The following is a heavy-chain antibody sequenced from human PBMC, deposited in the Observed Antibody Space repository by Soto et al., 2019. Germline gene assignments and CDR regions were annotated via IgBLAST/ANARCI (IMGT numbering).Heavy chain of an antibody. J-gene: IGHJ5*02. V-gene: IGHV4-39*01. D-gene: IGHD6-13*01. CDR3: ARHQSHSSSYVDP. Sequence: QLQLKESGPGLVKPSETLSLTCTVSGGSISSSSYYWGWIRQPPGKGLEWIGSISYSGSTYYNPSLKSRFTISVDTSKNQSSLKLSSVTAADTAVYYCARHQSHSSSYVDPWGQGTLVTVSS. CDR2: ISYSGST. CDR1: GGSISSSSYY.